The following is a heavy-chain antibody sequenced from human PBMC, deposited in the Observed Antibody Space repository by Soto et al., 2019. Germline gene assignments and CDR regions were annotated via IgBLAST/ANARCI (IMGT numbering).Heavy chain of an antibody. D-gene: IGHD3-3*01. CDR2: IYHSGST. CDR3: ARVPHYDFWSWFDP. Sequence: SETLSLTCAVSGGSISSGGYSWSWIRQPPGKGLEWIGYIYHSGSTYYNPSIKSRVTISVDSSKNEFSLKLSSVTAAATAVYYCARVPHYDFWSWFDPWGQGTLVTVSS. CDR1: GGSISSGGYS. J-gene: IGHJ5*02. V-gene: IGHV4-30-2*01.